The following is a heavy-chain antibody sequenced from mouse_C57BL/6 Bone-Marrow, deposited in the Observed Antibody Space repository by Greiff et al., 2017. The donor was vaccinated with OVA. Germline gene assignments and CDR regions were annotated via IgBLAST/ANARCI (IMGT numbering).Heavy chain of an antibody. CDR1: GYTFTDYY. J-gene: IGHJ1*03. CDR2: INPNNGGT. Sequence: VQLQQSGPELVKPGASVKISCKASGYTFTDYYMNWVKQSHGKSLEWIGDINPNNGGTSYNQKFKGKATLTVDKSSSTAYMELRSLTSEDSAVYYCARERSYGYFDVWGTGTTVTVSS. V-gene: IGHV1-26*01. CDR3: ARERSYGYFDV.